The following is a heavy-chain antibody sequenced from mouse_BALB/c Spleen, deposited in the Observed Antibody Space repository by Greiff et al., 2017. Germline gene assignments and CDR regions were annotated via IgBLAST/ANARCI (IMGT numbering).Heavy chain of an antibody. V-gene: IGHV14-3*02. D-gene: IGHD2-4*01. CDR3: ARGLRQRMDY. CDR2: IDPANGNT. CDR1: GFNIKDTY. Sequence: VQLKESGAELVKPGASVKLSCTASGFNIKDTYMHWVKQRPEQGLEWIGRIDPANGNTKYDPKFQGKATITADTSSNTAYLQLSSLTSEDTAVYYCARGLRQRMDYWGQGTSVTVSS. J-gene: IGHJ4*01.